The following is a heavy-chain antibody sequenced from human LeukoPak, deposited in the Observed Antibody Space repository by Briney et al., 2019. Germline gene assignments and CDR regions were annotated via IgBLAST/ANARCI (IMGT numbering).Heavy chain of an antibody. J-gene: IGHJ4*02. CDR1: GYTFTGYY. CDR2: INPNSGGT. D-gene: IGHD1-26*01. V-gene: IGHV1-2*02. CDR3: ARGPYSRPQTLGY. Sequence: ASVKVSSKASGYTFTGYYMHWVRQAPGQGLEWMGWINPNSGGTNYAQKFQGRVTMTRDTSISTAYMELSRLRSDDTAVYYCARGPYSRPQTLGYWGQGTLVTVSS.